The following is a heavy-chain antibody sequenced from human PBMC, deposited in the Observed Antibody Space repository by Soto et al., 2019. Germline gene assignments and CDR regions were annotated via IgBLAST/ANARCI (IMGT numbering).Heavy chain of an antibody. CDR3: ARAGCSSTSCYRNYYYYGMDV. CDR1: GGTFSSYA. V-gene: IGHV1-69*13. J-gene: IGHJ6*02. D-gene: IGHD2-2*01. CDR2: IIPMFGTA. Sequence: SVKVSCKASGGTFSSYAISWVRQAPGQGLEWMGGIIPMFGTANYAQKFQGRVTITADESTSTAYMELSSLRSEDTAVYYCARAGCSSTSCYRNYYYYGMDVWGQGTTVTVSS.